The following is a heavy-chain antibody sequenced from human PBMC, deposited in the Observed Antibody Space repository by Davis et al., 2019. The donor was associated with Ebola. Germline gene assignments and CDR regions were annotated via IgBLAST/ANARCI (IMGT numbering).Heavy chain of an antibody. CDR2: INAGNGNT. D-gene: IGHD1-7*01. Sequence: ASVKVSCKASGYTFTSYAMYWVRQAPGQRLEWMGWINAGNGNTKYSQKFQGRVTITRDTSASTAYMELSSLRSEDTAVYYCARDGRYNWNYGWFGPWGQGTLVTVSS. CDR3: ARDGRYNWNYGWFGP. V-gene: IGHV1-3*01. CDR1: GYTFTSYA. J-gene: IGHJ5*02.